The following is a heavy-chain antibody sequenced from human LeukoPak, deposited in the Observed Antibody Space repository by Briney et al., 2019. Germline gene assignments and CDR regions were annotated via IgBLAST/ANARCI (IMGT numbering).Heavy chain of an antibody. J-gene: IGHJ4*02. CDR3: ARGDSYGKEIDY. Sequence: ASVKVSCKASGYTFTHYAINWVRQAPGQGLEWMGGIIPIFGTANYAQKFQGRVTITADESTSTAYMELSSLRSEDTAVYYCARGDSYGKEIDYWGQGTLVTVSS. D-gene: IGHD5-18*01. V-gene: IGHV1-69*13. CDR1: GYTFTHYA. CDR2: IIPIFGTA.